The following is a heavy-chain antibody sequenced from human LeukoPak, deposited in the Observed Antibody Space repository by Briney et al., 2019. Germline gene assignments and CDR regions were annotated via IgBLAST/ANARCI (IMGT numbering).Heavy chain of an antibody. J-gene: IGHJ4*02. V-gene: IGHV3-13*01. D-gene: IGHD6-25*01. CDR2: IGTAGDT. Sequence: GGSLRLSCAASGFTFSSYGMHWVRQATGKGLEWVSAIGTAGDTYYPGSVKGRFTISRENAKNSLYLQMNSLRAGDTAVYYCARSRQYSSGSYYFDYWGQGTLVTVSS. CDR3: ARSRQYSSGSYYFDY. CDR1: GFTFSSYG.